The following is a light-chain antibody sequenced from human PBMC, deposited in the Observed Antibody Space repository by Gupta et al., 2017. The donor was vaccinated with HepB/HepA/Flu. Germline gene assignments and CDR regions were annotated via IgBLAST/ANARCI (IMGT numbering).Light chain of an antibody. CDR3: QQYNSWPRA. V-gene: IGKV3-15*01. CDR2: GAS. J-gene: IGKJ1*01. CDR1: QSVRSN. Sequence: EIVMTQSPVTLSVSQRERATLSCRASQSVRSNLAWYQKKPGQTPRLLIYGASTRATGIPARCSGSGSGTEFTLTISGLQSEDFAVYYCQQYNSWPRAFGQGTKVEIK.